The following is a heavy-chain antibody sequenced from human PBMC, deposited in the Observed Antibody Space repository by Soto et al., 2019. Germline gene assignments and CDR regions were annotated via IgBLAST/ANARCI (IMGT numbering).Heavy chain of an antibody. D-gene: IGHD2-15*01. V-gene: IGHV3-30-3*01. CDR1: GFTFRNYA. CDR2: IAYDGSNK. Sequence: QVQLEESGGGVVQPGRSLRLSCATSGFTFRNYAMHWVRQAPGKGLECVAVIAYDGSNKFYRDYVKGRFTISRDNSQNTLELQINSLRYEDTAVYYCARGDREDIAVVIGVRPGEYGVDVWGQGTTVTVSS. CDR3: ARGDREDIAVVIGVRPGEYGVDV. J-gene: IGHJ6*02.